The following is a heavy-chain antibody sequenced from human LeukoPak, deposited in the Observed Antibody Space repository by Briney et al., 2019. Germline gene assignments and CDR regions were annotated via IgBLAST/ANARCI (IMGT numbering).Heavy chain of an antibody. V-gene: IGHV4-59*01. CDR1: DDSITMYY. Sequence: SETLSLTCSVSDDSITMYYWTWIRQPPGKGLEWIGNIYYSGSANYNPSLKSRVIISVDTSKNQFSLKLSPVTAADTAVYYCARVGVDYSGNIIKYFFDYWGQGTLVTVSS. CDR2: IYYSGSA. D-gene: IGHD4-23*01. CDR3: ARVGVDYSGNIIKYFFDY. J-gene: IGHJ4*02.